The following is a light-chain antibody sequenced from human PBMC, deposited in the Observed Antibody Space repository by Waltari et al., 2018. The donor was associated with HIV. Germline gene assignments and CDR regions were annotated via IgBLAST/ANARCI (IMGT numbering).Light chain of an antibody. CDR1: QGIRND. V-gene: IGKV1-6*01. CDR2: AAS. Sequence: AIQMTQSPSSLSASVGDRVTITCRASQGIRNDLGWYQQKPGKAPKLLIYAASSLQSGVPSRFSGSGAGTDFTLTISSLQPEDFATYYCRQDYNAPVTFGPGTKVDIK. J-gene: IGKJ3*01. CDR3: RQDYNAPVT.